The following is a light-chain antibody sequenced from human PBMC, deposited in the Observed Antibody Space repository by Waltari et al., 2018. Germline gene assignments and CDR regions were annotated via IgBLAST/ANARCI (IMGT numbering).Light chain of an antibody. CDR1: QSVSKY. Sequence: EVVLTQSPGTLSLSPAERATLSCRASQSVSKYLAWYQQRPGQAPRLLIYAASTRATGVSDRFSGSGFGTDFSLTISRLEPEDFAVYFCQNHERLPATFGQGTKVEIK. CDR2: AAS. J-gene: IGKJ1*01. V-gene: IGKV3-20*01. CDR3: QNHERLPAT.